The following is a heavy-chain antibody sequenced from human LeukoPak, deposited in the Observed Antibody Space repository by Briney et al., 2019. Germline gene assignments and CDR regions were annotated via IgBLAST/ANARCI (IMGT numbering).Heavy chain of an antibody. CDR1: GFTFSDYW. J-gene: IGHJ4*02. Sequence: GGSLRLSCAASGFTFSDYWMTWVRQAPGKGREGVATIKQDGTEKYYVDSVKGRFSISRDNPKNSLYLQMNNLRAEDTAVYYCANGRGSAYWGQGTLVTVSS. V-gene: IGHV3-7*02. CDR3: ANGRGSAY. CDR2: IKQDGTEK. D-gene: IGHD2-8*01.